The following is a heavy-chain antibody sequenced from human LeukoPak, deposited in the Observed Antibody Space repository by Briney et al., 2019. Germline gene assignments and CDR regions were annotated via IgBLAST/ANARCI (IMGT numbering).Heavy chain of an antibody. CDR1: GYTFTSYA. CDR3: AREGGLTGAARNFDY. V-gene: IGHV7-4-1*02. J-gene: IGHJ4*02. CDR2: INTNTGNP. D-gene: IGHD6-6*01. Sequence: ASVKVSCKASGYTFTSYAMNWVRQAPGQGLEWMGWINTNTGNPTYAQGFTGRFVFSLDTSVSTAYLQISSLKSEDNAVYYCAREGGLTGAARNFDYWGQGTLVTVSS.